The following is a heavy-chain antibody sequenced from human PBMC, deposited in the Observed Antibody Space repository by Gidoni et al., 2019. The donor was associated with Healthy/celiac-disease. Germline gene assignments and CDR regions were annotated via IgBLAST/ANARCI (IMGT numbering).Heavy chain of an antibody. CDR3: ARDTVTYDILTGYPYYYGMDV. Sequence: QLQLQESGPGLVKPSETLSLTCTVSGGSISSSSYYWGWIRQPPGKGLEWIGSIYYSGSTYYNPSLKSRVTISVDTSKSQFSLKLSSVTAADTAVYYCARDTVTYDILTGYPYYYGMDVWGQGTTVTVSS. CDR1: GGSISSSSYY. D-gene: IGHD3-9*01. J-gene: IGHJ6*02. CDR2: IYYSGST. V-gene: IGHV4-39*07.